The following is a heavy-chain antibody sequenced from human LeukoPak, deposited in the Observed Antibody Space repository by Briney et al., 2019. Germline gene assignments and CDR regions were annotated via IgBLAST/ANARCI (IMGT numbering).Heavy chain of an antibody. CDR1: GGSISSYY. Sequence: SETLSLTCTVSGGSISSYYWSWIRQPPGKGLEWIGYIYYSGSTNYNPSLKSRVTISVDTSKNQFSLKLSSVTAADTAVYCCARDHRVVVAATLGLYYYYGMDVWGQGTTVTVSS. CDR2: IYYSGST. CDR3: ARDHRVVVAATLGLYYYYGMDV. J-gene: IGHJ6*02. V-gene: IGHV4-59*01. D-gene: IGHD2-15*01.